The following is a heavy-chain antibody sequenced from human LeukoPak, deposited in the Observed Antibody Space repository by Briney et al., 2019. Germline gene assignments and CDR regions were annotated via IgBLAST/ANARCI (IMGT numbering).Heavy chain of an antibody. CDR1: GYTLTELS. J-gene: IGHJ4*02. D-gene: IGHD3-22*01. Sequence: GASVKVSCKVSGYTLTELSMHWVRQAPGKGLEWMGGFDPEDGETIYAQKFQGRVTMTEDTSTDTAYMELSSLRSEDTAVYYCATDRGGSGYERGYFDYWGQGTLVTVSS. CDR2: FDPEDGET. V-gene: IGHV1-24*01. CDR3: ATDRGGSGYERGYFDY.